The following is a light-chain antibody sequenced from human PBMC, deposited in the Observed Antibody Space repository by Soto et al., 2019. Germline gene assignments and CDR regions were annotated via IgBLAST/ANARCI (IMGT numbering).Light chain of an antibody. CDR2: RNN. V-gene: IGLV1-47*01. CDR1: DSNIGSKY. J-gene: IGLJ2*01. Sequence: QSVLTQPPSASATPGQRVTISCSGSDSNIGSKYVYWYQQLPGTAPKLLMYRNNQRPSGVPDRFSGSKSGTSASLAINGLRSEDEAAYYCAAWDSXLGGPAFGGGTKVTVL. CDR3: AAWDSXLGGPA.